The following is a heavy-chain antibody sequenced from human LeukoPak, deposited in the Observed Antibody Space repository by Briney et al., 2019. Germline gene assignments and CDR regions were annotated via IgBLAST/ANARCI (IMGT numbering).Heavy chain of an antibody. CDR2: INHSGST. V-gene: IGHV4-34*01. D-gene: IGHD1-20*01. Sequence: SETLSLTCAVYGGSFSGYYWGWIRQPPGKGLEWIGEINHSGSTNYNPSLKSRVTISVDTSKNQFSLKLSSVTAADTAVYYCARARITGIDYYYYGMDVWGQGTTVTVSS. CDR1: GGSFSGYY. J-gene: IGHJ6*02. CDR3: ARARITGIDYYYYGMDV.